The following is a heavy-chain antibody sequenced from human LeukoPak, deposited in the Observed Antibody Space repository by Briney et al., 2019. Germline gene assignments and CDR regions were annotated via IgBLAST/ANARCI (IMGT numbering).Heavy chain of an antibody. Sequence: PSETLSLTCTVSGGSISSYYWSWIRQPPGKGLEWIGYIYYSGSTNYNPSLKSRVTISVDTSKNQFSLKLSSVTAADTAVYYCAGYYDSSGYYYYYWGQGTLVTVS. J-gene: IGHJ4*02. D-gene: IGHD3-22*01. CDR3: AGYYDSSGYYYYY. V-gene: IGHV4-59*08. CDR2: IYYSGST. CDR1: GGSISSYY.